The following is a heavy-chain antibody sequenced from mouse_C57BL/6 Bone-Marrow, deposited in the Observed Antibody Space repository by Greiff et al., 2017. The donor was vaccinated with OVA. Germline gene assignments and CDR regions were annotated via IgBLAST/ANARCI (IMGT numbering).Heavy chain of an antibody. CDR3: VTLTLYYFDY. CDR2: IRNKANGYTT. CDR1: GFTFTDYY. V-gene: IGHV7-4*01. D-gene: IGHD4-1*01. J-gene: IGHJ2*01. Sequence: EVQRVESGGGLVQPGASLRLSCAASGFTFTDYYMSWVRQPPGKAPEWLALIRNKANGYTTEYTASVKGRFTISRDNSQNILYLQMNTLRAEDSATYYCVTLTLYYFDYWGQGTTLTVSS.